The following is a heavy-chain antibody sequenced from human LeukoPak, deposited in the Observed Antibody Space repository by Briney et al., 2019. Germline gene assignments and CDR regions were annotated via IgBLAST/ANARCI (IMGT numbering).Heavy chain of an antibody. CDR1: GFTFSSYS. Sequence: GGSLRLSCAASGFTFSSYSMNWVRQAPGKGLEWVSYISSSSSTIYYADSVKGRFTISRDNAKNSLYLQMNSLRAEDTAVYYCAREGCSGGSCYFGRYMDYWGQGTLVTVSS. V-gene: IGHV3-48*01. D-gene: IGHD2-15*01. CDR2: ISSSSSTI. J-gene: IGHJ4*02. CDR3: AREGCSGGSCYFGRYMDY.